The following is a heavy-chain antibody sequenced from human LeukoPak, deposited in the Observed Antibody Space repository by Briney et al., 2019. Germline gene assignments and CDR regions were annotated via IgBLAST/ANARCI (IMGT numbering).Heavy chain of an antibody. J-gene: IGHJ4*02. CDR1: GFTFSSYS. V-gene: IGHV3-21*01. D-gene: IGHD5-18*01. CDR3: ARDRSLLDTLVFDY. CDR2: ISSSSYI. Sequence: GGSLRLSCAASGFTFSSYSMNWVRQAPGKGLEWVSSISSSSYIYYADPVKGRFTISRDNAKNSLYLQMNSLRAEDTAVYYCARDRSLLDTLVFDYWGQGTLVTVSS.